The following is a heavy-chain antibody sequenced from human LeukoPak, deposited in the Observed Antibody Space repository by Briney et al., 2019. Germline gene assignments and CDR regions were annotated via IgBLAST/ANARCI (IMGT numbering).Heavy chain of an antibody. Sequence: GGSLRLSCAASGFTFSNYAMHWVRQAPGKGLEWVSVIWYDESNEYYADSVKGRFTISRDNSKNTVYLQMNSRRAEDTAVYYCARDNYVSDYWCQGTLVTVSS. V-gene: IGHV3-33*01. CDR3: ARDNYVSDY. D-gene: IGHD3-10*01. J-gene: IGHJ4*02. CDR2: IWYDESNE. CDR1: GFTFSNYA.